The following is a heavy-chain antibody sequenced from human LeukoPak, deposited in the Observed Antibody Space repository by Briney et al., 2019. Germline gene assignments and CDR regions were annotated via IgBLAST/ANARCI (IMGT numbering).Heavy chain of an antibody. CDR3: ARRQYSGYDFDF. V-gene: IGHV5-51*01. Sequence: GESLKISCKGSGYIFTNYWIGWVRQMPGKGLEWMGIIYPRDSGTRYSPSFQGQVTVSADKSISTAYLQWSSLEASDTAMYYCARRQYSGYDFDFWGQGTLVTVSS. D-gene: IGHD5-12*01. CDR1: GYIFTNYW. J-gene: IGHJ4*02. CDR2: IYPRDSGT.